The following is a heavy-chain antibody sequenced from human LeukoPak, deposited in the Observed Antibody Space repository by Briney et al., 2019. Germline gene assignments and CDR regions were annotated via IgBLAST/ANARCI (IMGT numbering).Heavy chain of an antibody. CDR3: ARDSLGITAVGNY. V-gene: IGHV4-4*02. J-gene: IGHJ4*02. CDR2: IYHSGST. D-gene: IGHD6-13*01. Sequence: PSETLSLTCAVSGGSISSSNWRSWVRQPPGKGLEWMGEIYHSGSTNYNPSLKSRVSMSLDTSKKQFSLKLSSVTAADTAVYYFARDSLGITAVGNYWGQGTLVTVSS. CDR1: GGSISSSNW.